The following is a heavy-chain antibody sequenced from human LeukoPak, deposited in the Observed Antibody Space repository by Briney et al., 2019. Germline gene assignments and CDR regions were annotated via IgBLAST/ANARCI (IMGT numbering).Heavy chain of an antibody. J-gene: IGHJ4*02. CDR3: ARNWIFGVVPPGY. CDR1: GGSISSSSYY. V-gene: IGHV4-39*07. CDR2: INHSGST. D-gene: IGHD3-3*01. Sequence: PSETLSLTCTVSGGSISSSSYYWSWIRQPPGKGLEWIGEINHSGSTNYNPSLKSRVTISVDTSKNQFSLKLSSVTAADTAVYYCARNWIFGVVPPGYWGQGTLVTVSS.